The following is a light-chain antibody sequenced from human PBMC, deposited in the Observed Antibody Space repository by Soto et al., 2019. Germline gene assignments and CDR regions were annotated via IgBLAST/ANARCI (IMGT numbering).Light chain of an antibody. V-gene: IGKV3-20*01. J-gene: IGKJ2*01. CDR1: QSVSSRC. CDR3: QQYGSSPYT. Sequence: EIVLTQSPGTLSFSPGERATLSCRASQSVSSRCLAWYQQKPGQAPRLLMYGASSRATGIPDRFSGTGSGTDFTLTISRLEPEDFAVYYCQQYGSSPYTFGLGTKVDIK. CDR2: GAS.